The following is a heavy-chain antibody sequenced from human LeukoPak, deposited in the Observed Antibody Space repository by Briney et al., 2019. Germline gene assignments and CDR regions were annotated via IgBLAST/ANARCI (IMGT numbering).Heavy chain of an antibody. D-gene: IGHD2-2*01. CDR1: GFTFDDYA. Sequence: PGGSLRLSCAASGFTFDDYAMHWVRQAPGKGLLWVSRINSDGSSTTYADSVKGRFTISRDNAKNTLYLQMNSLRAEDTAVYYCARTLGVPSAFDPWGQGTLVTVSS. V-gene: IGHV3-74*03. CDR3: ARTLGVPSAFDP. CDR2: INSDGSST. J-gene: IGHJ5*02.